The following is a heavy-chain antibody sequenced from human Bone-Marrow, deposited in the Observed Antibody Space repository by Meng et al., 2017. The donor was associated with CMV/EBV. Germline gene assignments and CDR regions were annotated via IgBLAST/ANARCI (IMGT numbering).Heavy chain of an antibody. CDR3: ARWDPHDAFDI. D-gene: IGHD1-26*01. J-gene: IGHJ3*02. CDR2: IYPGDSDT. CDR1: GYSFINYW. Sequence: GESLKISCKGFGYSFINYWIAWVRQMPGKGLEWMGIIYPGDSDTRYSPSFQGQVTISADKSISTAYLQWSSLKASDTAMYYCARWDPHDAFDIWGQGTMVTVSS. V-gene: IGHV5-51*01.